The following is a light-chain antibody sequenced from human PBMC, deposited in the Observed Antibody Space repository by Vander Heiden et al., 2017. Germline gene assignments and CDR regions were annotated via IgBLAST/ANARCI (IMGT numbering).Light chain of an antibody. CDR2: DAS. J-gene: IGKJ4*01. CDR3: QQYDNRLT. CDR1: QDISNY. Sequence: DIQMTQSPSSLSASVGDRVTITCQASQDISNYLNWYQQKPGKAPKLLIYDASNLETGVPSRFSGSGSGTDFTFTISSLQPEDIATYYCQQYDNRLTFVGGTKVEIK. V-gene: IGKV1-33*01.